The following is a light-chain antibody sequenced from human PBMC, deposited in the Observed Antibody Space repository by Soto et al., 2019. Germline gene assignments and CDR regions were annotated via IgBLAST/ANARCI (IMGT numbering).Light chain of an antibody. CDR3: SSYTSSSTLYVV. CDR2: DVS. V-gene: IGLV2-14*01. CDR1: SSDVGGYNY. Sequence: QSALTQPASVSGSPGQSITISCTGTSSDVGGYNYVSWYQQHPGKAPKLMIYDVSNRPSGVSNRFSGSKPGNTASLTISGLQAEDEADYYCSSYTSSSTLYVVFGGGTKLTVL. J-gene: IGLJ2*01.